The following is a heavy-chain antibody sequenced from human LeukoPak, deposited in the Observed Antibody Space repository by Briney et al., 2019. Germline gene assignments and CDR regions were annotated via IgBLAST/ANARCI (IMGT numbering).Heavy chain of an antibody. J-gene: IGHJ3*01. CDR3: ARDRGMATIDRGGAIDF. CDR2: ISSSGMYI. V-gene: IGHV3-21*01. D-gene: IGHD5-24*01. Sequence: GGSLRLSCAASGFTFSAFSMNWVRQAPGKGLEWVSYISSSGMYIYYTGSVKGRFAVSRDNDKELVYLEMTSLRVEDTAVYYCARDRGMATIDRGGAIDFWGQGTAVSVSS. CDR1: GFTFSAFS.